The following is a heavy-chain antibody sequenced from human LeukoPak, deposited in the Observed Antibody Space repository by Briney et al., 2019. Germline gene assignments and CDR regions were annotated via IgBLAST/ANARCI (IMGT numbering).Heavy chain of an antibody. D-gene: IGHD1-14*01. J-gene: IGHJ4*02. Sequence: SVNVSCKASGYTFTSYYMHWVRQAPGQGLEWMEIINPSGGDTSYAQKFQGRLTMTRDTSTNTVYMELTSLRSEDTAVYYCAREVMDNLRFDYWGQGTLVTVSS. CDR3: AREVMDNLRFDY. CDR1: GYTFTSYY. V-gene: IGHV1-46*01. CDR2: INPSGGDT.